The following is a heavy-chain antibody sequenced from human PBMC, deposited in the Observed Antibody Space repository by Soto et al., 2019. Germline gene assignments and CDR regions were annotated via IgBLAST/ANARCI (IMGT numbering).Heavy chain of an antibody. CDR2: IWYDGSNK. CDR1: GFTFSSYG. Sequence: QVQLVESGGGVVQPGRSLRLSCAASGFTFSSYGMQWVRQAPGTGLEWVAVIWYDGSNKYYSDSVKGRFTISRDNSKNTLYLQMNSLRAEDTAVYYCARDRQYYYYGMDVWGKGTTVTVSS. V-gene: IGHV3-33*01. CDR3: ARDRQYYYYGMDV. J-gene: IGHJ6*04.